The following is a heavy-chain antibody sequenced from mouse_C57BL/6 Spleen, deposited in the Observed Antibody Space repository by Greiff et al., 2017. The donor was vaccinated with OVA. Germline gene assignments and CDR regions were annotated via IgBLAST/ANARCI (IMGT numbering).Heavy chain of an antibody. D-gene: IGHD2-2*01. CDR1: GYTFTSYW. CDR2: IDPSDSYT. J-gene: IGHJ3*01. Sequence: VKLQQPGAELVMPGASVKLSCKASGYTFTSYWMHWVKQRPGQGLEWIGEIDPSDSYTNYNQKFKGKSTLTVDKSSSTAYMQLSSLTSEDSAVYYCALNGYDDAYWGQGTLVTVSA. V-gene: IGHV1-69*01. CDR3: ALNGYDDAY.